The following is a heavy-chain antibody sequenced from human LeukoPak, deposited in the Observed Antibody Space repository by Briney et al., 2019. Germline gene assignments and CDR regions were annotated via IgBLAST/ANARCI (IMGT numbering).Heavy chain of an antibody. V-gene: IGHV3-66*01. Sequence: GGSLRLSCAASGFTVSSNYMSWVRQAPGKGLEWVSVIYSGGSTYYAGSVKGRFTISRDNSKNTLYLQMNSLRAEDTAVYYCARVPNNYYDSSGYSDYWGQGTLVTVSS. J-gene: IGHJ4*02. D-gene: IGHD3-22*01. CDR2: IYSGGST. CDR1: GFTVSSNY. CDR3: ARVPNNYYDSSGYSDY.